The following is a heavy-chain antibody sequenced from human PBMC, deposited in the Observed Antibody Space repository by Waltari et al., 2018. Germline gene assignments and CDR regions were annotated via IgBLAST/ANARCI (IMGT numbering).Heavy chain of an antibody. Sequence: QVQLQESGPGLVKPSETLSLTCAVSGYSLRSGYYRGWLRQPPGKGLEWIWSTYHSGSTYYNPSLKCRVTISVETSKNQFSLKLSSVTAADTAVYYCASPITMVRGVLGAFDIWGQGTMVTVSS. CDR1: GYSLRSGYY. CDR3: ASPITMVRGVLGAFDI. CDR2: TYHSGST. J-gene: IGHJ3*02. V-gene: IGHV4-38-2*01. D-gene: IGHD3-10*01.